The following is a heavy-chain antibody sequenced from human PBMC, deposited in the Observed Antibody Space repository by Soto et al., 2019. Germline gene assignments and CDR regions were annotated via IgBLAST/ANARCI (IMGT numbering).Heavy chain of an antibody. CDR3: ARDSPIGSTFSGYDAIDY. J-gene: IGHJ4*02. V-gene: IGHV1-69*08. Sequence: QVQLVQSGAEVKKPGSSVKVSCKASGDAFTNDIITWVRQAPGQGLEWMGRIIPLLDITNYAQKFQGRVTITADKSTSTAYMELNSLISEDTAVYYCARDSPIGSTFSGYDAIDYWGQGTLVTVSS. D-gene: IGHD5-12*01. CDR1: GDAFTNDI. CDR2: IIPLLDIT.